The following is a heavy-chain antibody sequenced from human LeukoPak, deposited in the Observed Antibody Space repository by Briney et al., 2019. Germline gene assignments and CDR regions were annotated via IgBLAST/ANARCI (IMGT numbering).Heavy chain of an antibody. CDR1: GFTFSIYG. V-gene: IGHV3-23*01. CDR2: IVGSGVTT. J-gene: IGHJ4*02. CDR3: AKIQGYLDY. Sequence: GGSLRLSCEASGFTFSIYGMTWVRQAPRKGLEWVSAIVGSGVTTYYADSVKGRFTISRDNSKNTLYLQMNSLRAEDTAVYYCAKIQGYLDYWGQGTLVTVSS.